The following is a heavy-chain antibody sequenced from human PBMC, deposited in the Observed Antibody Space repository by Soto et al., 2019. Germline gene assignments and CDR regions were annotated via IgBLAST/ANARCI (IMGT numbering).Heavy chain of an antibody. CDR3: ARGGGVGVAGSAAFDM. D-gene: IGHD3-3*01. CDR2: INPATGAA. CDR1: GYPVTAYY. Sequence: QLHLVQSGAVVKKPGASVTVSCSASGYPVTAYYMHWVRQAPGRGLEWMGGINPATGAAKYTQTFRGRVNMTRDTSTSTVFMELGGLTSEDTAVFYCARGGGVGVAGSAAFDMWGQGTLVTVSS. V-gene: IGHV1-2*02. J-gene: IGHJ3*02.